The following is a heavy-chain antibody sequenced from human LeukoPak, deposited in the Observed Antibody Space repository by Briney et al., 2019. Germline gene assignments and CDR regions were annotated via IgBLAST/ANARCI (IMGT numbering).Heavy chain of an antibody. D-gene: IGHD3-22*01. CDR1: GFTFSSYA. V-gene: IGHV3-23*01. Sequence: GGSLRLSCAASGFTFSSYAMSWVRQAPGKGLEWVSAISGSGGSTYYADSVKGRFTISRDNSKNMLYLQMNSLRAEDTAVYYCALDSSNYYDSSGYYYDYYYMDVWGKGTTVTVSS. CDR3: ALDSSNYYDSSGYYYDYYYMDV. J-gene: IGHJ6*03. CDR2: ISGSGGST.